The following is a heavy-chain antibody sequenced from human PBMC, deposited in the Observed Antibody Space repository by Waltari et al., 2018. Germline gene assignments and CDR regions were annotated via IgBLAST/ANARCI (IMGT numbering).Heavy chain of an antibody. CDR1: GYTFTSHD. V-gene: IGHV1-8*03. J-gene: IGHJ3*02. Sequence: QVQLVQSGAEVKKPGASVKVSCTASGYTFTSHDINWVRQATGQGLEWVGWMNPNSGNTGYAQKFQGRVTITRNTSISTAYMGLSSLRSEETAVYYCARGRYGWELLTASHDAFDIWGQGTMVTVSS. CDR3: ARGRYGWELLTASHDAFDI. CDR2: MNPNSGNT. D-gene: IGHD1-26*01.